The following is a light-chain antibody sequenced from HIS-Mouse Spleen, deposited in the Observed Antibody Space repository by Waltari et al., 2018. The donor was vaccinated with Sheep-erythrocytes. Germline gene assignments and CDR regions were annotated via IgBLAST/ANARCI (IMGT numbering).Light chain of an antibody. CDR2: DVS. CDR3: CSYAGSYNHV. Sequence: QSALTQPRPVSGSPGQSVTISCNGTSSAAGGYNDFSLYQQHPGNAPKLMIYDVSKRPSGVPDRFSGSKSGNTASLTISGLQAEDEADYYCCSYAGSYNHVFATGTKVTVL. J-gene: IGLJ1*01. V-gene: IGLV2-11*01. CDR1: SSAAGGYND.